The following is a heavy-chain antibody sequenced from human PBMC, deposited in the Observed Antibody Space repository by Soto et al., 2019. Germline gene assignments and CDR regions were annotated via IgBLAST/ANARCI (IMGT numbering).Heavy chain of an antibody. CDR1: GGSFSGYY. V-gene: IGHV4-34*01. D-gene: IGHD3-3*01. J-gene: IGHJ6*02. Sequence: SETLSLTCAVYGGSFSGYYWSWIRQPPGKGLEWIGEINHSGSTNYNPSLKSRVTISVDTSKNQFSRKLSSVTAADTAVYYCARGGLRFLVRAMDVWGQGTTVTVSS. CDR3: ARGGLRFLVRAMDV. CDR2: INHSGST.